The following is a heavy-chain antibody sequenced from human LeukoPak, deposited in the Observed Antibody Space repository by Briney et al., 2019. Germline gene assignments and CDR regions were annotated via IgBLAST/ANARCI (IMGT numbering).Heavy chain of an antibody. CDR2: INFDGSST. CDR3: VKGLLETTNS. D-gene: IGHD1-1*01. Sequence: GGSLRLSCAVSGFTFGRYWMHWVRQAPGKGLGWVSRINFDGSSTFYADSVKGRFTISRDNAKNTLYLQMNSLRAEDTAVYYCVKGLLETTNSWGQGTLVTVSS. V-gene: IGHV3-74*01. J-gene: IGHJ4*02. CDR1: GFTFGRYW.